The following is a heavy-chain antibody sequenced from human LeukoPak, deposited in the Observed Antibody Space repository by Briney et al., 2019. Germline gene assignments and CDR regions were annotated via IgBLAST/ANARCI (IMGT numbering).Heavy chain of an antibody. CDR3: AKFPQWLLGDYFDY. Sequence: GGSLRLSCAGSGITFSSYAMSWVRQAPGKGLEWVSAISGSGGSTYYADSVKGRFTISRDNSKNTLYLQMNSLRAEDTAVYYCAKFPQWLLGDYFDYWGQGTLVTVSS. CDR1: GITFSSYA. CDR2: ISGSGGST. D-gene: IGHD6-19*01. V-gene: IGHV3-23*01. J-gene: IGHJ4*02.